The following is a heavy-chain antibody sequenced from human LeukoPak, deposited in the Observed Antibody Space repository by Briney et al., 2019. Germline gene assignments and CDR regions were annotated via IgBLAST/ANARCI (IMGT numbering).Heavy chain of an antibody. Sequence: GRSLRISCAASGFTFSSYAMHWVRQAPGKGLEWVAVISYDGSNKYYADSVKGRFTISRDNSKNTLYLQMNSLRAEDTAVYYCARDHAYSGSYRPYGMDVWGQGTTVTVSS. CDR1: GFTFSSYA. J-gene: IGHJ6*02. CDR3: ARDHAYSGSYRPYGMDV. V-gene: IGHV3-30-3*01. D-gene: IGHD1-26*01. CDR2: ISYDGSNK.